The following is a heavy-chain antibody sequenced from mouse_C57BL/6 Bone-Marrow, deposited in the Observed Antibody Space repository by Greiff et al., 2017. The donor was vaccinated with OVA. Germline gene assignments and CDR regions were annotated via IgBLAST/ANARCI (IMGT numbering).Heavy chain of an antibody. CDR1: GFNIKDDY. CDR2: IDPENGDT. J-gene: IGHJ2*01. D-gene: IGHD2-1*01. V-gene: IGHV14-4*01. Sequence: EVKLQESGAELVRPGASVKLSCTASGFNIKDDYIPFFHPLPDPFLDWIGWIDPENGDTEYASKFQGKATITADTSSHTAYLQLSSLTSEDTAVYYCTSYGNFDYWGQGTTLTVSS. CDR3: TSYGNFDY.